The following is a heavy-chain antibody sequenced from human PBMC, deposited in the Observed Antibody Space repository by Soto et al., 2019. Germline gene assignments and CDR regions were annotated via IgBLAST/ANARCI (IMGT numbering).Heavy chain of an antibody. Sequence: QVQLQESGPRVVKPSGTLSLTCTVSGGSITNSNWWSWVRLPPAKGLEWIGDIYHAGSTKYNPSLERRVTMSVDTSNNQFGLTLTSVTAADTAVYFCARGPPIVGNTRPLESGGQGTLVTVSS. CDR3: ARGPPIVGNTRPLES. J-gene: IGHJ4*02. V-gene: IGHV4-4*02. CDR2: IYHAGST. CDR1: GGSITNSNW. D-gene: IGHD1-26*01.